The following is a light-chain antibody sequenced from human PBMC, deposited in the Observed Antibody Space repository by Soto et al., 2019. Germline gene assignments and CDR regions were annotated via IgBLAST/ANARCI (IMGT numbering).Light chain of an antibody. CDR3: CSSAGSYYV. V-gene: IGLV2-11*01. CDR1: SSDVGGYNY. CDR2: DVS. J-gene: IGLJ1*01. Sequence: QSALTQPRSVSGSPGQSVTISCTGTSSDVGGYNYVSWYQQHPGKAPKLMIYDVSKRPSGVPDRFSGSKSGNTASLTISGLQADDEADYYCCSSAGSYYVFGTGTKLTVL.